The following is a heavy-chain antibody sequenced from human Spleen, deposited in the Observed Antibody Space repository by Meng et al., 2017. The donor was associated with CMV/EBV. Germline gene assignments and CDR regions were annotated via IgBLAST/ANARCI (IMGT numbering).Heavy chain of an antibody. Sequence: SVKVSCKASGGTFSSYAVSWVRQAPGQGLEWMGGIIPIFGRTNDAQKFEGRVTITADKSTSTAYMELSSLRSEDTAVYYCARGGLPNDYYYGMDVWGQGTTVTVSS. J-gene: IGHJ6*02. CDR3: ARGGLPNDYYYGMDV. V-gene: IGHV1-69*06. CDR2: IIPIFGRT. D-gene: IGHD2-21*02. CDR1: GGTFSSYA.